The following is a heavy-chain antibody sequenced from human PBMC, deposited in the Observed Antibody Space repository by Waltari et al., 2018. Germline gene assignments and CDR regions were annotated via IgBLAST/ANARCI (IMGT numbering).Heavy chain of an antibody. CDR1: GGSISSYY. D-gene: IGHD2-15*01. CDR2: IYYSGST. CDR3: ASGGPAVLFDY. Sequence: QVQLQESGPGLVKPSETLSLTCTVSGGSISSYYWSWIRQPPGKGLEWFGYIYYSGSTNYNPSLKSRVTISVDTSKNQFSLKLSSVTAADTAVYYCASGGPAVLFDYWGQGTLVTVSS. V-gene: IGHV4-59*01. J-gene: IGHJ4*02.